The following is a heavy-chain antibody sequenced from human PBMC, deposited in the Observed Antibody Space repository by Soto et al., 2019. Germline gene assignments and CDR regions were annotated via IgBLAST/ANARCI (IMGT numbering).Heavy chain of an antibody. CDR1: GYTFTSYA. V-gene: IGHV1-3*01. J-gene: IGHJ4*02. CDR3: ARDYYYGSGSSSRLFDY. D-gene: IGHD3-10*01. CDR2: INAGNGNT. Sequence: ASVKVSCKASGYTFTSYAMHWVRQAPGQRLEWMGWINAGNGNTKYSQKFQGRVTITRDTSASTAYMGLSSLRSEDTAVYYCARDYYYGSGSSSRLFDYWGQGTLDTGSS.